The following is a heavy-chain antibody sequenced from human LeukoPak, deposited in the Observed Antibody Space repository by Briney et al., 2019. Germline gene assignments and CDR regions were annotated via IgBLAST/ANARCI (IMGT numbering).Heavy chain of an antibody. Sequence: GGSLRLSCTTSGFTFTTYWMSWVRQAPGKGLEWVANIKQDGSEKHYVDSVKGRFTISRDNSKNTLYLQMNSLRAEDTAVYYCAKIVGATGYWGQGTLVTVSS. CDR3: AKIVGATGY. CDR1: GFTFTTYW. D-gene: IGHD1-26*01. J-gene: IGHJ4*02. CDR2: IKQDGSEK. V-gene: IGHV3-7*01.